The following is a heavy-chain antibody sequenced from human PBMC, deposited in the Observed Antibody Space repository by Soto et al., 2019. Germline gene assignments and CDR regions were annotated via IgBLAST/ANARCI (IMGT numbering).Heavy chain of an antibody. J-gene: IGHJ6*02. CDR1: GFAFSGSG. CDR3: AKDSSSEELWFGELSYYYYYYGMDV. D-gene: IGHD3-10*01. CDR2: LWHDSSNE. V-gene: IGHV3-30*02. Sequence: AGGSLRLSCAASGFAFSGSGMHWVRQAPGMGLEWVAVLWHDSSNEYYADSVKGRFTVSRDNSKNTLYLQMNSLRAEDTAVYYCAKDSSSEELWFGELSYYYYYYGMDVWGQGTTVTVSS.